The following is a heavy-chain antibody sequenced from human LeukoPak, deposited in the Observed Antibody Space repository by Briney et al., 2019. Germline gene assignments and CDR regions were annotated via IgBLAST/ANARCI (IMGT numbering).Heavy chain of an antibody. CDR3: ARGLATVTTNH. CDR2: KNPNSGNT. J-gene: IGHJ5*02. V-gene: IGHV1-8*01. D-gene: IGHD4-17*01. Sequence: ASVKVSCKASGYTFTSYDINWVRQATGQGLEWMGWKNPNSGNTVYAQKFQGRVTMTRNTSISTAYMELSSLRSEDTAVYYCARGLATVTTNHWGQGTLVTVSS. CDR1: GYTFTSYD.